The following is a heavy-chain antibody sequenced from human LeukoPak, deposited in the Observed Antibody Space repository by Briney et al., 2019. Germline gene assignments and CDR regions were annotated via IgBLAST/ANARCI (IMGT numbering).Heavy chain of an antibody. CDR3: ARDAWDVVVPAATDAFDI. V-gene: IGHV3-74*01. CDR1: GFTFSSYW. CDR2: INSDGSST. D-gene: IGHD2-2*01. Sequence: GGSLRLSCAASGFTFSSYWMHWVRQAPGKGLVWVSRINSDGSSTSYADSVKGRFTISRDNAKNSLYLQMNSLRAEDTAVYYCARDAWDVVVPAATDAFDIWGQGTMVTVSS. J-gene: IGHJ3*02.